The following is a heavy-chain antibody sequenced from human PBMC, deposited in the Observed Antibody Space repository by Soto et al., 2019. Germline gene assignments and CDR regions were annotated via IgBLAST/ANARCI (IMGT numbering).Heavy chain of an antibody. J-gene: IGHJ4*02. Sequence: GGSLRLSCAASGFTFSGYAMTWVRQAPGKGLEWVSGISGSGGNTYYADSVKGRFTISRDNSKNTVYLQMNSLRAEDTAVYYCAKRGRESSGWGHFDYWGQGTLVTVSS. CDR3: AKRGRESSGWGHFDY. CDR2: ISGSGGNT. V-gene: IGHV3-23*01. CDR1: GFTFSGYA. D-gene: IGHD6-19*01.